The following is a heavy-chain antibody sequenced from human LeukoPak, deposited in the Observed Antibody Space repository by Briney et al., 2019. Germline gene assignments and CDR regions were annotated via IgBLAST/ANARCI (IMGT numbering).Heavy chain of an antibody. J-gene: IGHJ4*02. CDR3: ARGILTGVDYFDY. D-gene: IGHD3-9*01. Sequence: PGGSLRLSCAAFGFIFNSYWMTWVRQAPGKGLEWVANIKQDGSEKYYVDSVKGRFTISRDNAKNSLYLQMNSLRDEDTAVYYCARGILTGVDYFDYWGQGTLVTVSS. V-gene: IGHV3-7*01. CDR2: IKQDGSEK. CDR1: GFIFNSYW.